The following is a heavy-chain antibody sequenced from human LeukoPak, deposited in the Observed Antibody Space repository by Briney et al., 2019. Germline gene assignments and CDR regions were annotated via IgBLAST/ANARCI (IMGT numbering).Heavy chain of an antibody. CDR2: IIPIFGTA. D-gene: IGHD5-24*01. Sequence: SVKVSCKASGGTFSSYAISWVRQAPGQRLEWMGGIIPIFGTANYAQKFQGRVTITADESTSTAYMELSSLRSEDTAVYYCARAPEMATIYFDYWGQGTLVTVSS. J-gene: IGHJ4*02. V-gene: IGHV1-69*13. CDR1: GGTFSSYA. CDR3: ARAPEMATIYFDY.